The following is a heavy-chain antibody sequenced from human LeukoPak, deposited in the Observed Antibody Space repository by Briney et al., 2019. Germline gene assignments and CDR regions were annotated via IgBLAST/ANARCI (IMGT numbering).Heavy chain of an antibody. CDR2: IYYSGST. J-gene: IGHJ5*02. CDR1: GGSISSGSYY. CDR3: ARDTHLEPHFGSGDWFDP. D-gene: IGHD3-10*01. Sequence: SQTLSLTCTVSGGSISSGSYYWSWIRQHPGKGLEWIGYIYYSGSTYYNPSLKSRVTISVDTSKNQFSLKLSSVTAADTAVYYCARDTHLEPHFGSGDWFDPWGQGTLVTVSS. V-gene: IGHV4-31*03.